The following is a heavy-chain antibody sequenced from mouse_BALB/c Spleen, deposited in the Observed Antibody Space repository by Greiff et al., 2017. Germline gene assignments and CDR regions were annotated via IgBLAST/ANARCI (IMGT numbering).Heavy chain of an antibody. Sequence: QVQLKQSGPGLVAPSQSLSITCTVSGFSLTGYGVNWVRQPPGKGLEWLGMIWGDGSTDYNSALKSRLSISKDNSKSQVFLKMNSLQTDDTARYYCARDRIYYGSSDWYFDVWGAGTTVTVSS. V-gene: IGHV2-6-7*01. D-gene: IGHD1-1*01. CDR1: GFSLTGYG. J-gene: IGHJ1*01. CDR3: ARDRIYYGSSDWYFDV. CDR2: IWGDGST.